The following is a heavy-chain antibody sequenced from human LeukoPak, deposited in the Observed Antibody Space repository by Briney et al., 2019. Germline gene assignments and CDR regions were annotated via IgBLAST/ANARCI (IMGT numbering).Heavy chain of an antibody. V-gene: IGHV3-66*01. J-gene: IGHJ4*02. CDR2: IYSGGST. D-gene: IGHD1-26*01. CDR1: GFTVSSNY. CDR3: ARSGLSDKRSWALDD. Sequence: GGSLRLSCAASGFTVSSNYMSWVRQAPGKGLEWVSVIYSGGSTYYADSVKGRFTISRDNSRNTLYLQMNSLRAEDTAVYYCARSGLSDKRSWALDDWGQGTLVTVSS.